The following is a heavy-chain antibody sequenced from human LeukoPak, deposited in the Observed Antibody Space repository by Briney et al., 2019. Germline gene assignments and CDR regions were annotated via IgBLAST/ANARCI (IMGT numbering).Heavy chain of an antibody. Sequence: PSETLSLICTVSGGSVSSYFWSWTRQPPGKGLEWIGYISYDGNTNYNPSLKSRVTLSVDTSKNQFSLKLSSVTAADTAVYYCAGQDRGYFDYWGQGTLVTVSS. CDR1: GGSVSSYF. J-gene: IGHJ4*02. V-gene: IGHV4-59*08. CDR3: AGQDRGYFDY. CDR2: ISYDGNT.